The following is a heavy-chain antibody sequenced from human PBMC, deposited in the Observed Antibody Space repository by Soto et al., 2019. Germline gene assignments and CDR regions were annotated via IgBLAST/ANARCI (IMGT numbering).Heavy chain of an antibody. CDR3: ARDHYYDTSGDV. CDR2: ISAYNGET. D-gene: IGHD3-22*01. J-gene: IGHJ6*02. CDR1: GYTFTSYG. Sequence: ASVKVSCKASGYTFTSYGLSWVRQAPGQGLEWMGWISAYNGETNYAQNLQGRVTMTTDTSTTTANMELRSLRSDDTAVYYCARDHYYDTSGDVWGQGTTVTVSS. V-gene: IGHV1-18*04.